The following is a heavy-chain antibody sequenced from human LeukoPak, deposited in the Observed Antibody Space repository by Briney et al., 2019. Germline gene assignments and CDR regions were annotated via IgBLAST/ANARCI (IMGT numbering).Heavy chain of an antibody. CDR1: GYTFNSYD. CDR3: ARDPRFFRSTTCHVPDAFDI. D-gene: IGHD2-2*01. J-gene: IGHJ3*02. Sequence: GASVKVSCKASGYTFNSYDISWVRQAPGQGLEWMGWISTNNGNIKYAQKLQGRVTMTTDTFTSTAYMELRSLRSDDTAVYYCARDPRFFRSTTCHVPDAFDIWGQGTMVTVSS. CDR2: ISTNNGNI. V-gene: IGHV1-18*01.